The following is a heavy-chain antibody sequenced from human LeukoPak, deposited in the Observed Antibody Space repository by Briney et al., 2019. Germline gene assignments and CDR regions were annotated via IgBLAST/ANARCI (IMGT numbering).Heavy chain of an antibody. CDR2: ISGRGGST. Sequence: GGSLRLSCAAARFTFSSYAMRWVRQAPGKGLEWVSAISGRGGSTYYADSVKGRFIISRDNSKSALYLQMNSLRAEDTAVYYCATSTLILRLIFDYWGQGTLVTVSS. CDR3: ATSTLILRLIFDY. D-gene: IGHD4-17*01. J-gene: IGHJ4*02. CDR1: RFTFSSYA. V-gene: IGHV3-23*01.